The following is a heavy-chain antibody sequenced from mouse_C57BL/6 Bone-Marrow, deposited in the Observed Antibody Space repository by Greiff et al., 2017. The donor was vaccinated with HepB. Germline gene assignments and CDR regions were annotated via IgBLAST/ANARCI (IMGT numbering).Heavy chain of an antibody. CDR2: IWRGGST. CDR1: GFSLTSYG. CDR3: AKMRREFYAMDY. J-gene: IGHJ4*01. Sequence: QVQLQQSGPGLVQPSQSLSITCTVSGFSLTSYGVHWVRQSPGKGLEWLGVIWRGGSTDYNAAFMSRLSITKDNSKSKVFFKMNSLQADDTAIYYCAKMRREFYAMDYWGQGTSVTVSS. V-gene: IGHV2-5*01.